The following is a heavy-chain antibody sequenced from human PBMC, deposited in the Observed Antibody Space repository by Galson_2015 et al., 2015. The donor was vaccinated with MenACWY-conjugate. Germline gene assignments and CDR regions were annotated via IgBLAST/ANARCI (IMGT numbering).Heavy chain of an antibody. CDR1: GYTFTKYA. V-gene: IGHV1-3*01. Sequence: SVKVSCKASGYTFTKYAMHWVRQAPGQRLEWMGWINAGNGNTKYSQRFQAGVTISRDTPATTAYMELGSLRSEDTAVYYCAREGGYCRGATCYSNAFDVWGQGTMVTVSS. D-gene: IGHD2-15*01. J-gene: IGHJ3*01. CDR3: AREGGYCRGATCYSNAFDV. CDR2: INAGNGNT.